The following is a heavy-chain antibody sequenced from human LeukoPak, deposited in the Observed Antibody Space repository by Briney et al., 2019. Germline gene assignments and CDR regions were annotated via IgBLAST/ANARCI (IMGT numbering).Heavy chain of an antibody. J-gene: IGHJ6*02. CDR2: IYSGGST. CDR3: ARVAMDYYYGMDV. V-gene: IGHV3-66*01. CDR1: GFTFNNAW. Sequence: GGSLRLSCAASGFTFNNAWMTWVRQAPGKGLEWVSVIYSGGSTYYADSVKGRFTISRDNSKNTLYLQMNSLRAEDTAVYYCARVAMDYYYGMDVWGQGTTVTVSS.